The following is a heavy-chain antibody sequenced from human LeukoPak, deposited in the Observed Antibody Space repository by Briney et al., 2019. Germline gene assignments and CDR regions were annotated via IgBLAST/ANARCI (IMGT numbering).Heavy chain of an antibody. CDR2: ISSSSSYI. J-gene: IGHJ6*02. CDR3: ARDGEYCSSTSCYEADPYYYYGMDV. CDR1: GFTFSSYS. D-gene: IGHD2-2*01. V-gene: IGHV3-21*01. Sequence: GGSLGLSCAASGFTFSSYSMNWVRQAPGKGLEWVSSISSSSSYIYYADSVKGRFTISRDNAKNSLYLQMNSLRAEDTAVYYCARDGEYCSSTSCYEADPYYYYGMDVWGQGTTVTVSS.